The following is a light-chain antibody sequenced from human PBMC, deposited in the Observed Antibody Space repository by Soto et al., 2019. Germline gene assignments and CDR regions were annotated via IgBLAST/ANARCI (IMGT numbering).Light chain of an antibody. CDR3: QSYDSSLRGAV. Sequence: QSVLTQPPSVSGAPGQRVTISCTGSSSNIGAGYDVHWYQQLPGTAPKLLIYGNSNRPSGVPDQFSGSKSGTSASLAITGLQAEDEADYYCQSYDSSLRGAVFGGGTQLTVL. J-gene: IGLJ7*01. V-gene: IGLV1-40*01. CDR1: SSNIGAGYD. CDR2: GNS.